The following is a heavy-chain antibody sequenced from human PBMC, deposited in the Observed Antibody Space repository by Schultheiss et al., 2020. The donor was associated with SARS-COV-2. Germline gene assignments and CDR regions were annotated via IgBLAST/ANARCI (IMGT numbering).Heavy chain of an antibody. V-gene: IGHV3-9*01. CDR1: GFTFSSYA. CDR3: AKRGADIVVVPAALGY. Sequence: GGSLRLSCAASGFTFSSYAMHWVRQAPGKGLVWVSGISWNSGSIGYADSVKGRFTISRDNAKNSLYLQMNSLRAEDTAVYYCAKRGADIVVVPAALGYWGQGTLVTVSS. CDR2: ISWNSGSI. D-gene: IGHD2-2*01. J-gene: IGHJ4*02.